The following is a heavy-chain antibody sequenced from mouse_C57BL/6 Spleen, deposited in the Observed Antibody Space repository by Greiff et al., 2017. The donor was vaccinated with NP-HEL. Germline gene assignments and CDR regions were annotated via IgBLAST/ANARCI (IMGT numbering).Heavy chain of an antibody. CDR1: GYTFTSYT. J-gene: IGHJ2*01. V-gene: IGHV1-4*01. CDR3: ARSTTVVATWEFDY. CDR2: INPSSGYT. Sequence: QVQLQQSGAELARPGASVKMSCKASGYTFTSYTMHWVNQRPGQGLEWIGYINPSSGYTKYNQKFKDKATLTADKSSSTAYMQLSSLTSEDSAVYYCARSTTVVATWEFDYWGQGTTLTVSS. D-gene: IGHD1-1*01.